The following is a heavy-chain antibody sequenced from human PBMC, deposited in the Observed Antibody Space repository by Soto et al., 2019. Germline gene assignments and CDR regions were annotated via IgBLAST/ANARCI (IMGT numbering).Heavy chain of an antibody. J-gene: IGHJ3*02. V-gene: IGHV3-23*01. CDR1: GFSFSSYS. CDR3: AKKIVVVASGGFDI. D-gene: IGHD2-15*01. Sequence: GGSLRLSCAASGFSFSSYSMTWVRQAPGKGLEWVSAINGAASISAYADSVKGRFTISRDNSKNTLHLQMDSLRAEDTALYFCAKKIVVVASGGFDIWGQGTMVTVSS. CDR2: INGAASIS.